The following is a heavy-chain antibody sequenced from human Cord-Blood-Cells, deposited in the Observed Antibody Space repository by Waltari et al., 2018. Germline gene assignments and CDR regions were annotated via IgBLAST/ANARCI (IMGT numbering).Heavy chain of an antibody. V-gene: IGHV1-69*01. D-gene: IGHD6-6*01. CDR1: VGNISRYA. CDR3: ARAQGSSSFLGDY. Sequence: QVPLVQSGAEEKKPGSSMTVYCKASVGNISRYAINWLRQAPGQWLKCMGGVSPILGTANYAQKFQGRVTITADESTSTAYMELSSLRSEDAAVYYCARAQGSSSFLGDYWGQGTLVTVSS. CDR2: VSPILGTA. J-gene: IGHJ4*02.